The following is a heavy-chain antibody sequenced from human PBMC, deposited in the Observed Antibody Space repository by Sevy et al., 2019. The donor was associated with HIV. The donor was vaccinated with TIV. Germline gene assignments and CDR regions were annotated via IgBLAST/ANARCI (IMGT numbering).Heavy chain of an antibody. V-gene: IGHV3-30*18. Sequence: GGSLRLSCAASGFIFSAYGMHWVRQAPGKGLEWVAVISYDGRNRLYADAVKGRFTISRDNSKNTLNLQMNRLRGEDTAVYYCAKDGCAYGDTVRVPEYWGQGTLVTVSS. J-gene: IGHJ4*02. D-gene: IGHD4-17*01. CDR1: GFIFSAYG. CDR2: ISYDGRNR. CDR3: AKDGCAYGDTVRVPEY.